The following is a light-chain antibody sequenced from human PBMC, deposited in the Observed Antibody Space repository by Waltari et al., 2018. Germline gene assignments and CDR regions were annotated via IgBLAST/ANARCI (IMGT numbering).Light chain of an antibody. V-gene: IGKV1-5*03. CDR2: KAS. CDR3: QQYNNNSPFA. J-gene: IGKJ3*01. Sequence: DIQMTQSPSTLSASVGDRVTITCRASHSVASWVAWYQQKPGKAPKLLIYKASTLESGVPSRFSGSGSGTEFTLSITSLQPDDFATYYCQQYNNNSPFAFGPGTRVDIK. CDR1: HSVASW.